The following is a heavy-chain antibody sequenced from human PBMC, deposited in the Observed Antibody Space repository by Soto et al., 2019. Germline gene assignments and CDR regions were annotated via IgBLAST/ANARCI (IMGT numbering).Heavy chain of an antibody. D-gene: IGHD2-15*01. V-gene: IGHV5-51*01. CDR3: AIVVVAATPYSGMDV. CDR1: GYSFTSYW. CDR2: IYPGDSDT. J-gene: IGHJ6*02. Sequence: GEALKISCKGSGYSFTSYWIGWVRQMPGKGLEWMGIIYPGDSDTRYSPSFQGQVTISVDKSISTAYLQWSSLKASDTAMYYCAIVVVAATPYSGMDVWGQGTTVTVSS.